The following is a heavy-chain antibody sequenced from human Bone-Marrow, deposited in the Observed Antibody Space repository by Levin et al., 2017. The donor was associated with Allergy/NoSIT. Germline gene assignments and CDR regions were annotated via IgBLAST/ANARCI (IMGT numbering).Heavy chain of an antibody. V-gene: IGHV5-51*01. D-gene: IGHD3-10*01. Sequence: KIGESLKISCKGSGYTFRSYWIGWVRQMPGKGLEWMAIIYPGDSDARYSPPFEGQVTVSADRSTSTVSLEWSSLKASDSAIYYCARIKGSGSPGDEFYYYGMDVWGHGTKVTVSS. CDR1: GYTFRSYW. J-gene: IGHJ6*02. CDR3: ARIKGSGSPGDEFYYYGMDV. CDR2: IYPGDSDA.